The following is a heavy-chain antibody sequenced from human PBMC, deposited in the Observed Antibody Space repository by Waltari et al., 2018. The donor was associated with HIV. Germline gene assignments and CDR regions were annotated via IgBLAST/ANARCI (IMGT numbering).Heavy chain of an antibody. J-gene: IGHJ6*02. CDR1: GFTFRSFW. V-gene: IGHV3-7*01. CDR2: LHPDGSET. Sequence: EVQLAESGGGLVQPGESLTLSCSAFGFTFRSFWMSWVRQAPGEGPGWCAILHPDGSETKYAGPLEARHTSSRDNTKNVLSLKMSRLGDDDTAISCCARDGADLWSIYFGMDVWGQGTTVNVSS. CDR3: ARDGADLWSIYFGMDV. D-gene: IGHD3-3*01.